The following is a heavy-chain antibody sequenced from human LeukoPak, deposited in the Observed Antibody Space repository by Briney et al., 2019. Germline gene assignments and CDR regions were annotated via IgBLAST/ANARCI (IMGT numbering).Heavy chain of an antibody. J-gene: IGHJ4*02. CDR3: ARTGEPGYYFDY. Sequence: SETLSLTCTVSGGSISSYYWSWIRQPPGKGLEWIGYIYYSGSTNYNPSLKSRVTISVDTSKNRFSLKLSSVTAADTAVYYCARTGEPGYYFDYWGQGTLVTVSS. CDR2: IYYSGST. V-gene: IGHV4-59*08. D-gene: IGHD1-14*01. CDR1: GGSISSYY.